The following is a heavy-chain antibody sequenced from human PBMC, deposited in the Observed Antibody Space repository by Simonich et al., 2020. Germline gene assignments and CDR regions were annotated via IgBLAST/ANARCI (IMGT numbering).Heavy chain of an antibody. CDR1: GFTFSSYW. D-gene: IGHD4-4*01. V-gene: IGHV3-74*01. CDR2: INIEGIST. J-gene: IGHJ3*02. Sequence: EVQLVESGGGLVQPGGSLRLSCAASGFTFSSYWMNWVGQAPGKGRVWVSRINIEGISTSDADPVKGRFTISRDNAKNTLYLQMNSLRAEDTAVYYCARDYSNYDAFDIWGQGTMVTVSS. CDR3: ARDYSNYDAFDI.